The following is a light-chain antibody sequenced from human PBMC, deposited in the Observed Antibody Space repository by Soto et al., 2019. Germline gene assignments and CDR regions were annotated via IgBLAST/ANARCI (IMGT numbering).Light chain of an antibody. V-gene: IGKV4-1*01. Sequence: DIVLTQSPDXLAVSLGERATINCKSSQSVLYSSNNKNYLAWYQQKPGQPPKLLIYWASTRESGVPDRFSGSGSGTDFTLTISSLQAEDVAVYYCQQYYSTPPAFGQGTKVEIK. CDR3: QQYYSTPPA. J-gene: IGKJ1*01. CDR1: QSVLYSSNNKNY. CDR2: WAS.